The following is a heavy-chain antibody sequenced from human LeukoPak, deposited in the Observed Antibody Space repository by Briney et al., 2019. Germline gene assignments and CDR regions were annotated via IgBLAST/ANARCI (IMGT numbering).Heavy chain of an antibody. CDR2: INWNGGST. CDR3: VRQYSYDSSGYYPWDY. J-gene: IGHJ4*02. CDR1: GFTFDDYG. Sequence: PGGSLRLSCAASGFTFDDYGMSWVRQAPGKGLEWVSGINWNGGSTGSADSVKGRFTISRDNAKNTLYLQMNSLRAEDTAMYYCVRQYSYDSSGYYPWDYWGQGTLVTVSS. V-gene: IGHV3-20*04. D-gene: IGHD3-22*01.